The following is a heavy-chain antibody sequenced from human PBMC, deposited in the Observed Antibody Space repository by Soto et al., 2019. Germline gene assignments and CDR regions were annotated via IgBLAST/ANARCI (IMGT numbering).Heavy chain of an antibody. V-gene: IGHV4-31*03. J-gene: IGHJ4*02. CDR3: ALIRRGYCFDS. CDR2: IYYSGST. CDR1: GGSISSGGQY. D-gene: IGHD2-15*01. Sequence: SETLSLTCSVSGGSISSGGQYWNWIRLHPGKGLEWIGYIYYSGSTYYNPSLKSRVTISLDTFENQFSLNLSSVTAADTAVYYCALIRRGYCFDSWGQGTLVTVYS.